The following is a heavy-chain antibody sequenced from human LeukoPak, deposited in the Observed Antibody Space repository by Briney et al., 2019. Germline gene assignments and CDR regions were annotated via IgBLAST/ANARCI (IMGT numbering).Heavy chain of an antibody. CDR2: IYTSGST. D-gene: IGHD3-10*01. CDR1: GGSISSYY. J-gene: IGHJ6*03. CDR3: ARDVGSGSYYHYHYYYYYMDV. V-gene: IGHV4-4*07. Sequence: PSETLSLTCTVSGGSISSYYWSWIRQPAGKGLEWIGRIYTSGSTNYNPSLKSRVTMSVDTSKNQFSLKLSSVTAADTAVYYCARDVGSGSYYHYHYYYYYMDVWGKGTTVTVSS.